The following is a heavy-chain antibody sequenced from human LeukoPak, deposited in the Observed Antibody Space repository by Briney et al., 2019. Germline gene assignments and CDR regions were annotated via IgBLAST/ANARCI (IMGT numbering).Heavy chain of an antibody. J-gene: IGHJ4*02. CDR2: IDWKGESV. D-gene: IGHD3-10*01. Sequence: GGSLRLSCAASGFTFDNYAIHWVRQGPGKGLEWVSGIDWKGESVRYGDSVKGRFTISRDNAKNIVYLQMNSLRPDDTALYYCAKEGREFRTDEPWLDYWGQGIQVTVSS. CDR3: AKEGREFRTDEPWLDY. V-gene: IGHV3-9*01. CDR1: GFTFDNYA.